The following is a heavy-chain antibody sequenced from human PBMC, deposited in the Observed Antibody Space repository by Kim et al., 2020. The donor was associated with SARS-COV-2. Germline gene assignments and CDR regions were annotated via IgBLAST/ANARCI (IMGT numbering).Heavy chain of an antibody. CDR1: GGSLSSSSYY. V-gene: IGHV4-39*01. CDR3: ARHQRLSIGWYVAFYYYYMDV. CDR2: AYHIGNI. J-gene: IGHJ6*03. Sequence: SETLSLTCTVSGGSLSSSSYYWGWIRQSPGKGLEWIGTAYHIGNIYYNPSLKSRVTISVDTSNNQFSLKLGSLTAADTAVYYCARHQRLSIGWYVAFYYYYMDVWGTGATVTVSS. D-gene: IGHD6-19*01.